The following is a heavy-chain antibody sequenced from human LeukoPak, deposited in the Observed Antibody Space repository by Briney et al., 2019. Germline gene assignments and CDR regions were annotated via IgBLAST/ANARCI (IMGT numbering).Heavy chain of an antibody. D-gene: IGHD6-13*01. CDR1: GFTFSNYW. Sequence: GGSLRLSCAASGFTFSNYWMSWVRQAPGKGLEWVANIKQDGSERNYVDSVKGRFTISRDNAKNSLYLEMNSLRPEDTAVYYCGSGQQLGYWGQGTLVTVSS. CDR3: GSGQQLGY. J-gene: IGHJ4*02. V-gene: IGHV3-7*02. CDR2: IKQDGSER.